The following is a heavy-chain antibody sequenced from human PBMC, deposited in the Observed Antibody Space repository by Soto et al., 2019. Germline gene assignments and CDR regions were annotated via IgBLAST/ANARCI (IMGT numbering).Heavy chain of an antibody. CDR1: GYTITCCA. CDR3: ARDGEGKEAAAMVY. Sequence: QVQLVQSGAEVKKPGASVRISCKASGYTITCCAMHWLRQAPGQSPEWMGWINAGDGYTKYSQNFQGRLTIIRDTSASTAYMERSSLTSEDTAVYSCARDGEGKEAAAMVYWGQGTLVTVSS. V-gene: IGHV1-3*01. CDR2: INAGDGYT. J-gene: IGHJ4*02. D-gene: IGHD2-2*01.